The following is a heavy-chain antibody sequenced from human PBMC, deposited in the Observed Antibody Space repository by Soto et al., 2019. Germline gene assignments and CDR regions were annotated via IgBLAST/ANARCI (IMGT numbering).Heavy chain of an antibody. V-gene: IGHV4-30-4*01. CDR1: AGSISSGDYY. J-gene: IGHJ3*02. Sequence: PSETMSLTCTVSAGSISSGDYYWSWIRQTPGKGLEGIGYIYYSGGTYYNPSLKSRVTISVDTSKNQFSLKLSSVTAADTAVYYCARGGIVVVVAARDAFDIWGEGKMVTVSS. CDR2: IYYSGGT. D-gene: IGHD2-15*01. CDR3: ARGGIVVVVAARDAFDI.